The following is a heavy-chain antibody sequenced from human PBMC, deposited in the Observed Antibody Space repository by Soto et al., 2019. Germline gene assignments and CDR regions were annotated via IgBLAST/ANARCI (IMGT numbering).Heavy chain of an antibody. J-gene: IGHJ3*02. Sequence: QVQLVESGGGVVQPWRSLRVSCAASGFTFSSFNMHWVRQAPGKGLEWVAFIEYDGSNKYYTDSVKGRFTISRDNSKNTLFLQMTSMTDEDTAIDYCAKDLGERATIFADAFDIWGQRTLVTVSS. CDR3: AKDLGERATIFADAFDI. V-gene: IGHV3-30*02. CDR2: IEYDGSNK. CDR1: GFTFSSFN. D-gene: IGHD3-3*01.